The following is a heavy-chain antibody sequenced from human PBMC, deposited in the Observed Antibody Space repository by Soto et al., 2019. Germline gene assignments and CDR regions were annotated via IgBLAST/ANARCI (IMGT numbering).Heavy chain of an antibody. Sequence: GGSLRLSCAASGFTFSSYAMSWVRQAPGKGLEWVSAISGSGGSTYYADSVKGRFTISRDNSKNTLYLQMNSLRAEDTAVYYCAKGGSGSYLWFGELPVFNLNYYGMDVWGQGTTVTVSS. D-gene: IGHD3-10*01. CDR1: GFTFSSYA. V-gene: IGHV3-23*01. J-gene: IGHJ6*02. CDR3: AKGGSGSYLWFGELPVFNLNYYGMDV. CDR2: ISGSGGST.